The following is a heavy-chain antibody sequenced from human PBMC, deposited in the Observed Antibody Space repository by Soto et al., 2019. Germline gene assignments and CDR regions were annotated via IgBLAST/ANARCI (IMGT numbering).Heavy chain of an antibody. D-gene: IGHD3-10*01. V-gene: IGHV2-5*02. J-gene: IGHJ4*02. CDR3: ARAQWFGDPFDY. CDR2: IYWDDDK. Sequence: QITLKESGPTLVKPTQTLTLTCTFSGFSLSTGGVGVGWIRRPPGKALEWLALIYWDDDKRYNPSLKSRLTITKDTSKNQVVPTMTNMVPVDTATYYCARAQWFGDPFDYWGQGTLVTVSS. CDR1: GFSLSTGGVG.